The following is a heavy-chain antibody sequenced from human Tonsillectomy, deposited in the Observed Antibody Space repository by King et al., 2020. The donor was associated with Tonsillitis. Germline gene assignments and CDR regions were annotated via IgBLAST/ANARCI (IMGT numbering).Heavy chain of an antibody. CDR3: AGGTYYYDSSGYSHNWFDP. V-gene: IGHV1-69*06. D-gene: IGHD3-22*01. CDR2: IIPIFGTA. CDR1: GGTFSSYA. J-gene: IGHJ5*02. Sequence: QLVQSGAEVKKPGSSVKVSCKASGGTFSSYAISWGRQAPGQGLEWMGGIIPIFGTANYAQKLQGRVTITADKSTSTAYMELISLRSEDTAVYYCAGGTYYYDSSGYSHNWFDPWGQGTLVTVSS.